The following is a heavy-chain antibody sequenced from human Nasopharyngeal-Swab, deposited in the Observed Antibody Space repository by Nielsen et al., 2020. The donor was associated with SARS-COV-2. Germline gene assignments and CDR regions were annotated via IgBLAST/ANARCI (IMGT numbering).Heavy chain of an antibody. D-gene: IGHD4-17*01. V-gene: IGHV3-30*18. CDR3: AKDVHGDYGGIDY. J-gene: IGHJ4*02. CDR2: ISYDGSNK. CDR1: GFTFSSYG. Sequence: GESLKISCAASGFTFSSYGMRWVRQAPGKGLEWVAVISYDGSNKYYGDSVKGRFTISRDNSKNTLYLQMNSLRVDDTAVYYCAKDVHGDYGGIDYWGQGILVTVSS.